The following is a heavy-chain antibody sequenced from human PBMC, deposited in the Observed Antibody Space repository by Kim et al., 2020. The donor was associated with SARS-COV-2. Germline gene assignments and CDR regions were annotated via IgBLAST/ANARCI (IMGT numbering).Heavy chain of an antibody. Sequence: GGSLRLSCAASGFTFSSYGMHWVRQAPGKGLEWVAVISYDGSNKYYADSVKGRFTISRDNSKNTLYLQMNSLRAEDTAVYYCAKDRPQTYYDFWSGDYTGWFDAWGQGTLVTVSS. V-gene: IGHV3-30*18. D-gene: IGHD3-3*01. J-gene: IGHJ5*02. CDR1: GFTFSSYG. CDR3: AKDRPQTYYDFWSGDYTGWFDA. CDR2: ISYDGSNK.